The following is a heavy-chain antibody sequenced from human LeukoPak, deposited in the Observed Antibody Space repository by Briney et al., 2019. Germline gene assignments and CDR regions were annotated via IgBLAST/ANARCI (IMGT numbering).Heavy chain of an antibody. D-gene: IGHD3-9*01. CDR2: IYYSGST. CDR3: ARGYDILTGYYGY. V-gene: IGHV4-38-2*02. J-gene: IGHJ4*02. Sequence: SETLSLTCTVSGYSISSGYYWGWIRQPPGKGLEWIGSIYYSGSTYYNPSLKSRVTISVDTSKNQFSLKLSSVTAADTAVYYCARGYDILTGYYGYWGQGTLVTVSS. CDR1: GYSISSGYY.